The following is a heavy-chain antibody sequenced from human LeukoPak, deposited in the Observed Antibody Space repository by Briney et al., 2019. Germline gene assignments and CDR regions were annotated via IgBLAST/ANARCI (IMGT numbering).Heavy chain of an antibody. J-gene: IGHJ4*02. Sequence: SETPSLTCAVYGESFSGYYWSWIRQPPGKGLTWIGEINHSGTTNYNPSLKSRVTISLDTSKSQFSLMLSSVTAADTAVYYCARGKYDSGGYYLDYWGQGTLVTVSS. CDR2: INHSGTT. V-gene: IGHV4-34*01. D-gene: IGHD3-22*01. CDR1: GESFSGYY. CDR3: ARGKYDSGGYYLDY.